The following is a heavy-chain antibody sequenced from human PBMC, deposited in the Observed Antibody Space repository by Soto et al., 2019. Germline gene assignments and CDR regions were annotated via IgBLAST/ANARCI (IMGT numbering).Heavy chain of an antibody. CDR2: IIPILGIA. J-gene: IGHJ3*02. CDR3: ARSGYKIVATSNAFDI. V-gene: IGHV1-69*02. Sequence: QVQLVQSGAEVKKPASSVKVSCKASGGTFSSYTISWVRQAPGQGLEWMGRIIPILGIANYAQKFQGRVTITADKSTSTAYMELSSLRSEDTAVYYCARSGYKIVATSNAFDIWGQGTMVTVSS. D-gene: IGHD5-12*01. CDR1: GGTFSSYT.